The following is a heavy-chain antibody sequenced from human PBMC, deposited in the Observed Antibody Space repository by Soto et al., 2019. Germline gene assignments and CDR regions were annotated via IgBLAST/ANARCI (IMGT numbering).Heavy chain of an antibody. Sequence: PGEPLKVLCKGSGYSFTHYWIGWVRQMPGKGLEGMGIIYPGDSDTRYSPSFQGQVTIAADKSISTACLQWSSLKASDTAMYYCARHVGTKTRLGYGMDVWGQGTTVTVSS. V-gene: IGHV5-51*01. CDR3: ARHVGTKTRLGYGMDV. CDR2: IYPGDSDT. CDR1: GYSFTHYW. D-gene: IGHD1-7*01. J-gene: IGHJ6*02.